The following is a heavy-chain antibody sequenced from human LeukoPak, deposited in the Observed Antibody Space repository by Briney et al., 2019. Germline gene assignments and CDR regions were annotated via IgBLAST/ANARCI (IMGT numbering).Heavy chain of an antibody. CDR2: INPNSGGT. D-gene: IGHD2-2*02. J-gene: IGHJ3*02. V-gene: IGHV1-2*04. Sequence: ASVKVSCKASGYTFTGYYMHWVRQAPGQGLEWMGWINPNSGGTNYAQKFQGWVTMTRDTSISTAYMELSRLRSDDTAVYYCAREDCSSTSCYTKGAFDIWGQGTMVTVSS. CDR3: AREDCSSTSCYTKGAFDI. CDR1: GYTFTGYY.